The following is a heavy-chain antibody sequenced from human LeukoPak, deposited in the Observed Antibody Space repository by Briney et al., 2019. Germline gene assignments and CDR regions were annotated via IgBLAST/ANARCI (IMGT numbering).Heavy chain of an antibody. CDR1: GFTFDDYA. D-gene: IGHD3-22*01. V-gene: IGHV3-43*02. CDR2: ISGDGGST. Sequence: GGSLRLSCAASGFTFDDYAMHWVRQAPGKGLERVSLISGDGGSTYYADSVKGRFTISRDNSKNSLYLQMNSLGTEDTALYYCAKDKSEGYSYGTHDSSGYSSYWGQGTLVTVSS. CDR3: AKDKSEGYSYGTHDSSGYSSY. J-gene: IGHJ4*02.